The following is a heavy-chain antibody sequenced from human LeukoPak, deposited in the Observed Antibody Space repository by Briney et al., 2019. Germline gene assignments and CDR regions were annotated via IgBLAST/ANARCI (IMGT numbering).Heavy chain of an antibody. CDR2: IYYSGST. J-gene: IGHJ4*02. CDR1: GHSISSHY. V-gene: IGHV4-59*11. CDR3: ASLDGY. Sequence: PSETLSLTCTVSGHSISSHYWSWIRQPPGKGLEWIGYIYYSGSTNYNPSLKSRVTISVDTSKNQFSLKLSSVTAADTAVYYCASLDGYWGQGTLVTVSS. D-gene: IGHD5/OR15-5a*01.